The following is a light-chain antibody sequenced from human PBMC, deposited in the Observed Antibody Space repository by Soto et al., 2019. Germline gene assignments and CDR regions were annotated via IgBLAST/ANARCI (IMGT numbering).Light chain of an antibody. CDR1: QTISSW. CDR2: KAS. V-gene: IGKV1-5*03. Sequence: DIQMTQSPSTLSGSVGDRVTITCRASQTISSWLAWYQQKPGKAPKLLIYKASTLKSGVPSRFSGNASGTEFTLTITSLQPDDFATYFCQQYNSYSRTFGQGTKVEIK. CDR3: QQYNSYSRT. J-gene: IGKJ1*01.